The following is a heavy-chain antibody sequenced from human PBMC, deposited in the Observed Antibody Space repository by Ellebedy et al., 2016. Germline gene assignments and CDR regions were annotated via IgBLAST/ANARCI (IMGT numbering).Heavy chain of an antibody. D-gene: IGHD6-19*01. CDR3: ATERGTAVANPDS. V-gene: IGHV1-69*13. J-gene: IGHJ4*02. CDR1: GYTFTSYD. Sequence: SVKVSCXASGYTFTSYDINWVRQATGQGLEWMGGIIPVFGVAYYAQTFQGRVTITADESTSTGYMELSSLTSEDTAVYYCATERGTAVANPDSWGQGTLVTVSS. CDR2: IIPVFGVA.